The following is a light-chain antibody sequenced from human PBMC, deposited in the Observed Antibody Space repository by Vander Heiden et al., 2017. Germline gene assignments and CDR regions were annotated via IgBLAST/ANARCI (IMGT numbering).Light chain of an antibody. CDR2: YAS. CDR3: QQRTNWPPLT. Sequence: EIVLTQSPATLSLSPGDRATLSCRASQNINTYLAWYQQKPGQAPRLLIYYASNRATGIPARFSGSGSGTDFTLTISSLEPEDLAVYYCQQRTNWPPLTFGGGTRVEI. V-gene: IGKV3-11*01. CDR1: QNINTY. J-gene: IGKJ4*01.